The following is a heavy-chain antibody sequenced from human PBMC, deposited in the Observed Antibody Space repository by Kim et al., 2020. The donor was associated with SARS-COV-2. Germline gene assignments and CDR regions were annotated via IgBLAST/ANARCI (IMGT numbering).Heavy chain of an antibody. CDR1: GASISSSFYY. Sequence: SETLSLTCTVSGASISSSFYYWGWIRQPPGKGLEWIGSLYYSGNTYYNPSLKSRVTTSVDTSKNQFSLKLSSVTAADTAVYYCVRHVYSSSWYLYYGMDVWGQGTTVTVSS. D-gene: IGHD6-13*01. CDR3: VRHVYSSSWYLYYGMDV. CDR2: LYYSGNT. V-gene: IGHV4-39*01. J-gene: IGHJ6*02.